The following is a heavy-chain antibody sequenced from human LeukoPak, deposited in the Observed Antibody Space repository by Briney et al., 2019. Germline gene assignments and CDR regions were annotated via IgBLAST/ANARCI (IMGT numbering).Heavy chain of an antibody. CDR1: GGSISSGDYY. Sequence: SETLSLTCTVSGGSISSGDYYWSWIRQPPGKGLEWIGYIYYSGSTYYNPSLKSRVTISVDTSKNQFSLKLSSVTAADTAVYYCARSPKLLWFGESVDYWGQGTLVTVSS. CDR2: IYYSGST. D-gene: IGHD3-10*01. V-gene: IGHV4-30-4*08. J-gene: IGHJ4*02. CDR3: ARSPKLLWFGESVDY.